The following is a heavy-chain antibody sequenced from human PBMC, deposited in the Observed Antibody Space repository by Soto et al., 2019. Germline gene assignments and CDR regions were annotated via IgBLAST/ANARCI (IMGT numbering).Heavy chain of an antibody. Sequence: QVQLVQSGAEVKKPGASVKVSCKASGYTFSNYGISWVRQAPGQGLEWMGWISADNGNAKYAQKLQGRGTLTTDTSTSTAYRELRSLSSDDTAVYYCARDFCRGSSCTRWYFELWGRGTLVTVSS. D-gene: IGHD2-15*01. CDR2: ISADNGNA. CDR1: GYTFSNYG. V-gene: IGHV1-18*01. CDR3: ARDFCRGSSCTRWYFEL. J-gene: IGHJ2*01.